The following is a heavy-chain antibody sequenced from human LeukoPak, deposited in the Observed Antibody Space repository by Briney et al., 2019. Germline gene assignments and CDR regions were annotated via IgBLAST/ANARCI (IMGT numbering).Heavy chain of an antibody. CDR1: GFTFSSYW. J-gene: IGHJ4*02. CDR2: IKQDESEK. V-gene: IGHV3-7*01. CDR3: ARDKIVGATFFDY. Sequence: PGGSLRLSCATSGFTFSSYWMNWVRQAPGKGLEWVANIKQDESEKYYVESVKGRFTISRDNAKNSLYLQMNSLRAEDTAVYYCARDKIVGATFFDYWGQGTLVTVSS. D-gene: IGHD1-26*01.